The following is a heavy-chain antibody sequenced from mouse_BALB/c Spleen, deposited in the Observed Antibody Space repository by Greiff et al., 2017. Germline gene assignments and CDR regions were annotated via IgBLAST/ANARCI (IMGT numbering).Heavy chain of an antibody. CDR2: IDPANGNT. CDR3: ARRDYGYWYFDV. Sequence: EVQLQQSGAELVKPGASVKLSCTASGFNIKDTYMHWVKQRPEQGLEWIGRIDPANGNTKYDPKFQGKATITADTSSNTAYLQLSSLTSEDTAVYYCARRDYGYWYFDVWGAGTTVTVSS. V-gene: IGHV14-3*02. CDR1: GFNIKDTY. J-gene: IGHJ1*01. D-gene: IGHD2-4*01.